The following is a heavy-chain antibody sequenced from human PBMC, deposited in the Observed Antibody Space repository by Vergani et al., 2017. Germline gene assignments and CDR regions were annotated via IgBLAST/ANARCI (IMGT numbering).Heavy chain of an antibody. Sequence: EVQLVQSGAEVKTPGESLRISCKGSGYSFTSYWIRWVRQMAGKGLEWMGRNYPSDSDTNYSPSFQGHVTISADTSISTAYMQWSSLKASDTAMYYCARRGVMDHYFYYWMDGGGGGTTATVSS. V-gene: IGHV5-10-1*01. CDR3: ARRGVMDHYFYYWMDG. D-gene: IGHD2-8*01. CDR2: NYPSDSDT. CDR1: GYSFTSYW. J-gene: IGHJ6*04.